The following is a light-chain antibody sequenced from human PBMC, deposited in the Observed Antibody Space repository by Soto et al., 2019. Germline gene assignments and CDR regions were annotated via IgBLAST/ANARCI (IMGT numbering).Light chain of an antibody. CDR3: QHYGSSPPFT. V-gene: IGKV3-20*01. CDR2: RAS. CDR1: QSISSTY. Sequence: EIVLTQSPGTLSLSPGERATLSCRTSQSISSTYLAWYQQKPGQAPRLLIYRASTRATGVPDRFSGSGSGTDFTLTISRLEPEDFAGYYCQHYGSSPPFTFGPGTKVDIK. J-gene: IGKJ3*01.